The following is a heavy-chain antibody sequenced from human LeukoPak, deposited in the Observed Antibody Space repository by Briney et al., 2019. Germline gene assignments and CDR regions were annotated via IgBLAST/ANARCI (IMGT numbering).Heavy chain of an antibody. Sequence: SETLSLTCAVYGGSFSGYYWSWIRQPPGKGLEWIGEINHSGSTNYNSSLKSRVTISVDTSKNQFSLKLSSVTAADTAVYYCARHGSSTRPFDYWGQGILVTVSS. J-gene: IGHJ4*02. V-gene: IGHV4-34*01. CDR3: ARHGSSTRPFDY. D-gene: IGHD2-2*01. CDR2: INHSGST. CDR1: GGSFSGYY.